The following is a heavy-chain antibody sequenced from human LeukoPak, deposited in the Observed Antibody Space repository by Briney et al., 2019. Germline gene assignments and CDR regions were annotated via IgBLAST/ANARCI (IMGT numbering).Heavy chain of an antibody. CDR1: GGTFSSYA. CDR3: ARGEYSSSSIHYYFDY. V-gene: IGHV1-69*05. Sequence: ASVKVSCKASGGTFSSYAISWVRQAPGQGLEWMGGIIPIFGTANYAQKFQGRVTITTDESTSTAYMELSSLRSEDTAVYYCARGEYSSSSIHYYFDYWGQGTLVTVSS. CDR2: IIPIFGTA. D-gene: IGHD6-6*01. J-gene: IGHJ4*02.